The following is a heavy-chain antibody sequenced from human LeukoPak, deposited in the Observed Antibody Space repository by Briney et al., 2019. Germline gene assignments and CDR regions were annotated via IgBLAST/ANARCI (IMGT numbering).Heavy chain of an antibody. J-gene: IGHJ4*02. CDR2: ISSSGSTI. V-gene: IGHV3-48*03. CDR1: GFTFSSYE. D-gene: IGHD2-2*01. Sequence: GGSLRPSCAASGFTFSSYEMNWVRQAPGKGLEWVSYISSSGSTIYYADSVKGRFTISRDNTKNTFHLQMNSLRAEDTAIYYCAKLQTAVVPAATLGFDSWGQGTLVTVSS. CDR3: AKLQTAVVPAATLGFDS.